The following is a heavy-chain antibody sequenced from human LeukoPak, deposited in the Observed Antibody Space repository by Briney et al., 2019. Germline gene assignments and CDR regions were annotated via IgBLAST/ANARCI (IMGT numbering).Heavy chain of an antibody. V-gene: IGHV4-59*01. J-gene: IGHJ3*02. CDR1: GGSISSYY. CDR2: IYYSGST. Sequence: PSETLSLTCTVSGGSISSYYWSWIQQPPGEGLEWIGYIYYSGSTNYNPSLKSRVTISVDTSKNQFSLKLSSVTAADTAVYYCARGLLDGYTHPAAFDIWGQGTMVTVSS. CDR3: ARGLLDGYTHPAAFDI. D-gene: IGHD5-24*01.